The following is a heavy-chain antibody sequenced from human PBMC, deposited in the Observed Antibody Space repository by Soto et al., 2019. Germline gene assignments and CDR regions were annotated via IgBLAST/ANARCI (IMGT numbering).Heavy chain of an antibody. D-gene: IGHD3-10*01. CDR2: INHSGST. CDR3: ASRGVDYYYYMDV. J-gene: IGHJ6*03. Sequence: SETLSLTCAVYGGSFSGYYWSWIRQPPGKGLEWIGEINHSGSTNYNPSLKSRVTISVDTSKNQFYLKLSSETAADTAVYYCASRGVDYYYYMDVWGKGTTVTVSS. V-gene: IGHV4-34*01. CDR1: GGSFSGYY.